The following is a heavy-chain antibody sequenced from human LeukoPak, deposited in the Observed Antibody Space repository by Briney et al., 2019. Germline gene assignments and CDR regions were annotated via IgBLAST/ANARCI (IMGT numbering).Heavy chain of an antibody. CDR2: ITSDGSST. Sequence: PRGSLRLSCAASGFTFSSYWMHWVRQAPGKGLVWVSRITSDGSSTSYADSVKGRFTISRDNPKNTLYLQMNSLRAEDTAVYYCARDQLGHYEPWGQGTPVTVAA. CDR3: ARDQLGHYEP. CDR1: GFTFSSYW. D-gene: IGHD7-27*01. J-gene: IGHJ5*02. V-gene: IGHV3-74*01.